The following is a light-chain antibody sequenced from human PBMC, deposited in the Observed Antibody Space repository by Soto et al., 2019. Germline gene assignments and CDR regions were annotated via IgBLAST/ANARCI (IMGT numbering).Light chain of an antibody. J-gene: IGLJ2*01. CDR2: EVF. V-gene: IGLV2-14*03. CDR1: SSDVGGYDY. Sequence: QSALTQPASVSGSPGQSITISCTGTSSDVGGYDYVSWYQQHPGKVPKLMIYEVFRRPSGISDRFSSSKSGNTASLTISGLQAEDEAHYYCCSYTTTSTFVFGGGTKLTVL. CDR3: CSYTTTSTFV.